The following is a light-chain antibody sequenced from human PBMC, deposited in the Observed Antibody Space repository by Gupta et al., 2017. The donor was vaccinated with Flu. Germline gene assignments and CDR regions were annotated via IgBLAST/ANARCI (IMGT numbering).Light chain of an antibody. V-gene: IGKV1D-16*01. CDR2: GAS. CDR3: QQYYTYPHT. CDR1: QGISNW. J-gene: IGKJ2*01. Sequence: DIQLIQSPSSLSASVGVRVTITCRATQGISNWLAWYQQKPGKAPTSLIYGASSLQRGVPSRFSGGGSGTDFALTISSLQPEDFGTYYCQQYYTYPHTFGQGTTLEI.